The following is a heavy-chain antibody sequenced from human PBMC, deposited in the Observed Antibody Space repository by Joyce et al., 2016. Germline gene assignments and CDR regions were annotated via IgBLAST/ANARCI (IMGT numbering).Heavy chain of an antibody. V-gene: IGHV4-59*11. CDR2: IYYTGST. CDR1: DDSISSHY. Sequence: QVQLQELGPGLVKPSETLSLSCNVSDDSISSHYWSWIRQPPGKGLEWIGNIYYTGSTDYTPSLKSRVTLSVDTSKNQFSLRLSSVTAADTAVYYCARRRSYYDVLTGYYLDTFDIWGQGTMVTVSS. J-gene: IGHJ3*02. CDR3: ARRRSYYDVLTGYYLDTFDI. D-gene: IGHD3-9*01.